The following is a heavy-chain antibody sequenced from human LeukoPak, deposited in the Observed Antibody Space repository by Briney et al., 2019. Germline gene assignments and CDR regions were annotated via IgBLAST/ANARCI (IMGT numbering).Heavy chain of an antibody. CDR1: GGSISRGGYY. CDR2: IYYSGST. D-gene: IGHD3-22*01. Sequence: SETLSLTCTVSGGSISRGGYYWSWIRQHPGKGLEWIGCIYYSGSTYYNPSLKSRVTISVDTSKNQFSLKLSSVTAADTAVYYCARVGSITMIVVDDENWFDPWGQGTLVTVSS. J-gene: IGHJ5*02. CDR3: ARVGSITMIVVDDENWFDP. V-gene: IGHV4-31*03.